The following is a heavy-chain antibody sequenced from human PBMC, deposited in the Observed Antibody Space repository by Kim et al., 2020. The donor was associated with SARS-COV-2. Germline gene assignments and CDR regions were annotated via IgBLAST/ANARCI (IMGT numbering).Heavy chain of an antibody. J-gene: IGHJ4*02. CDR2: DGGT. CDR3: ATQHLLVY. V-gene: IGHV1-24*01. Sequence: DGGTIYAQKFQGRVTMTEDTTTDTAYMELSSLRSEDTAVYYCATQHLLVYWGQGTLVTVSS. D-gene: IGHD2-21*01.